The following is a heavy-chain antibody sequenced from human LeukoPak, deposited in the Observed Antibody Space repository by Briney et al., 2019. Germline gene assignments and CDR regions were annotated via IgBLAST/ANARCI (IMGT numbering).Heavy chain of an antibody. J-gene: IGHJ6*02. D-gene: IGHD2-21*01. Sequence: ASVKVSCKTSGYTFTRDAMNWMRQAPGQGLEWVGWINTKTGTPTYGQGFTGRFVFSLGTSVSTAYLQINSLRAEDTAVYYCARGGGGGIVWGQGTTVTVSS. CDR3: ARGGGGGIV. CDR1: GYTFTRDA. CDR2: INTKTGTP. V-gene: IGHV7-4-1*02.